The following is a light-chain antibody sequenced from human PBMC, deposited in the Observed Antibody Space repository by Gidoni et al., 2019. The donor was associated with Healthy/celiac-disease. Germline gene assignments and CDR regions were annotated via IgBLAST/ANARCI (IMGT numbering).Light chain of an antibody. J-gene: IGKJ1*01. CDR2: GAS. CDR1: QSVSSN. V-gene: IGKV3-15*01. Sequence: EIAMTQSPATLSVSPGERATLSCRASQSVSSNLPWYQQKPGQAPKLLIDGASTRATGVPARYSGSGSGTEFTLTISRLQSEDFAVYYCQQYNNWPRTFGQGTKVEIK. CDR3: QQYNNWPRT.